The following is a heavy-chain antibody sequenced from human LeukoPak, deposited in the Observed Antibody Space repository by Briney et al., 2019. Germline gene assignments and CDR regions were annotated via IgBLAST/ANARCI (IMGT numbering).Heavy chain of an antibody. J-gene: IGHJ4*02. CDR3: ARGYYDSSGYYFIGGLYDY. CDR1: GYTFTGYY. CDR2: INPNSGGT. D-gene: IGHD3-22*01. V-gene: IGHV1-2*02. Sequence: ASAKVSCKASGYTFTGYYMHWVRQAPGQGLEWMGWINPNSGGTNYAQKFQGRVTMTRDTSISTAYMELSRLRSDDTAVYYCARGYYDSSGYYFIGGLYDYWGQGTLVTVSS.